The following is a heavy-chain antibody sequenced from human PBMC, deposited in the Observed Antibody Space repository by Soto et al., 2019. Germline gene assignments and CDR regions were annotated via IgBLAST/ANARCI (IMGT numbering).Heavy chain of an antibody. CDR1: GGTFSSYT. CDR2: FIPMVAMS. J-gene: IGHJ4*02. CDR3: ATNYGSGSTHFDH. D-gene: IGHD3-10*01. Sequence: QVLLVQSGAEVKKPGSSVKVSCTASGGTFSSYTISWVRQAPGQGPEWMGRFIPMVAMSDYARRFQGRVRITADRSTSTVYMQLHRLRSEDTAVYYCATNYGSGSTHFDHWGQGTLVTVSS. V-gene: IGHV1-69*02.